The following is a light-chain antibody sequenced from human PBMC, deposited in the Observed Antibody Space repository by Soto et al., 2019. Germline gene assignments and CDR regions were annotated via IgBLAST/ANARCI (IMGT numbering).Light chain of an antibody. J-gene: IGKJ4*01. CDR2: GAS. CDR1: QSVSSN. V-gene: IGKV3-15*01. Sequence: EIVMTQSPATLSVSPGGRATLSCRASQSVSSNLAWYQQKPGQAPRLLIYGASTRATGIPARFSGSGSGTEFTLTICSLQSEDFAVYYCQQYNNWLSTFGGGTKVEIK. CDR3: QQYNNWLST.